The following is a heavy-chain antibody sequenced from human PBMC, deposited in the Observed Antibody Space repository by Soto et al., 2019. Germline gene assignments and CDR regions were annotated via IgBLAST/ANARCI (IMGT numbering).Heavy chain of an antibody. CDR3: ARRYSSSSPSDS. CDR2: INPTGGST. V-gene: IGHV1-46*01. CDR1: GYIFTSHY. D-gene: IGHD6-6*01. J-gene: IGHJ4*02. Sequence: ASVKVSCKASGYIFTSHYMHWVRQAPGQGLEWMGVINPTGGSTSYAQKFQGRVTMTRDTSTSTVYMELSSLRSEDTAVYYCARRYSSSSPSDSWGQGTLVTVPQ.